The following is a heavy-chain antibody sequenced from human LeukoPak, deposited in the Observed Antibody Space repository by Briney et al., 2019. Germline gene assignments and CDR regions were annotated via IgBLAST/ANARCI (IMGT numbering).Heavy chain of an antibody. Sequence: GGSLRLSCAASGFTFSSYAMHWVRQAPGKGLEWVAVISYDGSNKYYADSVKGRFTISRDNSKNTLHLQMNSLRAEDTAVYYCVRDEGGYSLDWGQGTLVTVSS. V-gene: IGHV3-30*04. J-gene: IGHJ4*02. CDR1: GFTFSSYA. CDR2: ISYDGSNK. CDR3: VRDEGGYSLD. D-gene: IGHD3-22*01.